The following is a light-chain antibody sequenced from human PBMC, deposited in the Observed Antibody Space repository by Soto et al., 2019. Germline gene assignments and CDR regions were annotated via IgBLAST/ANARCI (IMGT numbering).Light chain of an antibody. V-gene: IGLV1-40*01. J-gene: IGLJ3*02. Sequence: QSVLTQPPSMSGAPGQRVTLSCTGSSSNIGAGYDVHWYQQLPGTAPKLLIYGNSNRPSGVPDRFSGSKSGTSASLAITGLQAEDEADYYCQSYDSSLSGWVFGGGTQLTVL. CDR1: SSNIGAGYD. CDR3: QSYDSSLSGWV. CDR2: GNS.